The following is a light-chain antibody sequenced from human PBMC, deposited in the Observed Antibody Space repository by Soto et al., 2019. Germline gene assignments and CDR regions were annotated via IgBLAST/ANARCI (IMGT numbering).Light chain of an antibody. CDR1: QSVSSN. V-gene: IGKV3-15*01. CDR2: GAS. Sequence: EIVMTQSPATLSVSPGERATLSCRASQSVSSNLAWYQEKRGQAPTLLIYGASTRATGIPARFSGSGSGTEFTLTISSLQSEDFAVYYCQQYNNWITFGQGTRLEIK. J-gene: IGKJ5*01. CDR3: QQYNNWIT.